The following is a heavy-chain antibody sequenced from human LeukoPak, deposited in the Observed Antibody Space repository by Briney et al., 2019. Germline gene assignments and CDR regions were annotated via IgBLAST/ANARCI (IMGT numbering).Heavy chain of an antibody. CDR1: GYTFTSYG. J-gene: IGHJ4*02. V-gene: IGHV1-18*01. CDR2: ISAYNGNT. D-gene: IGHD3-9*01. Sequence: ASVKVSCKASGYTFTSYGINWVRQAPGQGLEWMGWISAYNGNTKYAQKLQGRVTITADKSTSTAYMELSSLRSEDTAVYYCARDSTPYYDILTGHHYWGQGTLVTVSS. CDR3: ARDSTPYYDILTGHHY.